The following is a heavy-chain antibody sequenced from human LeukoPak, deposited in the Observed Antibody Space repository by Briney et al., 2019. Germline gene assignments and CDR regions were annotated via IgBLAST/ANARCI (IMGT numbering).Heavy chain of an antibody. CDR1: GGSISSSSYY. Sequence: PSETPSLTCTVSGGSISSSSYYWGWIRQPPGKGLEWIGSIYYSGSTYYNPSLKSRVTISVDTSKNQFSLKLSSVTAADTAVYYCARVSPNTVTTLQYFDYWGQGTLVTVSS. CDR3: ARVSPNTVTTLQYFDY. CDR2: IYYSGST. V-gene: IGHV4-39*07. J-gene: IGHJ4*02. D-gene: IGHD4-17*01.